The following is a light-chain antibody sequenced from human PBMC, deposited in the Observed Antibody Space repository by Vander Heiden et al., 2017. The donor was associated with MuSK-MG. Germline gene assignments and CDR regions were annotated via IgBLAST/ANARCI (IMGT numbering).Light chain of an antibody. CDR3: NSRDSSGNHRVV. Sequence: SSELPQLPAVSVAFGQTVRITCKGDSLRSYYASWYQQKPGQAPVLVIYGKNNRPSGIPDRFSGSSSGNTASLTITGAQAEDEADYYCNSRDSSGNHRVVFGGGTKLTVL. J-gene: IGLJ2*01. V-gene: IGLV3-19*01. CDR2: GKN. CDR1: SLRSYY.